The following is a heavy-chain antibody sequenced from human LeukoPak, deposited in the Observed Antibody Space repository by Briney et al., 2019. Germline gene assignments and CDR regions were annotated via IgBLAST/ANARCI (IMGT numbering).Heavy chain of an antibody. D-gene: IGHD3-10*01. CDR1: GGTFDNFA. CDR3: ARDKGDYASGTYYNVCFVP. J-gene: IGHJ5*02. V-gene: IGHV1-69*04. Sequence: SVRVSCKASGGTFDNFAVSWLRQAPGQGLEWMGRSIPVLGMQTYAQKFQGRVTITADESTTTANMELRSLRSEDTAVYYCARDKGDYASGTYYNVCFVPWGQGTLVTVSS. CDR2: SIPVLGMQ.